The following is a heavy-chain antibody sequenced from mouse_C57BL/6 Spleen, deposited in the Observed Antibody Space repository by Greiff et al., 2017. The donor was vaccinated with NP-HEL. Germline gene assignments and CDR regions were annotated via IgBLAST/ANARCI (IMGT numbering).Heavy chain of an antibody. CDR1: GFTFSDYY. Sequence: EVKVVESGGGLVQPGGSLKLSCAASGFTFSDYYMYWVRQTPEKRLEWVAYISNGGGSTYYPDTVKGRFTISRDNAKNTLYLQMSRLKSEDTAMYYCARRGYYSTFDYWGQGTTLTVSS. D-gene: IGHD2-5*01. V-gene: IGHV5-12*01. J-gene: IGHJ2*01. CDR3: ARRGYYSTFDY. CDR2: ISNGGGST.